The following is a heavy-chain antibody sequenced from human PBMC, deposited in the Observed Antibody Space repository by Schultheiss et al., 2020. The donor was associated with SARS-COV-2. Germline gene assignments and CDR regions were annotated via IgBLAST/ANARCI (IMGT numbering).Heavy chain of an antibody. J-gene: IGHJ6*02. CDR1: GYTFTSYD. D-gene: IGHD5-12*01. V-gene: IGHV1-8*01. CDR2: MNPNSGNT. CDR3: ARGKLIVATPWDYYGMDV. Sequence: GGSLRLSCKASGYTFTSYDINWVRQATGQGLEWMGWMNPNSGNTGYAQKFQGRVTMTRNTSISTAYMELSSLRSEDTAVYYCARGKLIVATPWDYYGMDVWGQGSTVTVSS.